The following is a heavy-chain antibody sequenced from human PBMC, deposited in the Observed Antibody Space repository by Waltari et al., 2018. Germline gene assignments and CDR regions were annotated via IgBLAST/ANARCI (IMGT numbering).Heavy chain of an antibody. Sequence: QVQLVQSGAEVKKPGASVKVSCKASGYTFTSYDINWVRQATGKGLEGMGWWNPKSGNTGHAPKFQGRVPMTRNTSRSTAYMELGSLRSEDTAVYYCAREWELRYYYYGMDVWGQGTTVTVSS. V-gene: IGHV1-8*01. J-gene: IGHJ6*02. CDR2: WNPKSGNT. D-gene: IGHD1-26*01. CDR1: GYTFTSYD. CDR3: AREWELRYYYYGMDV.